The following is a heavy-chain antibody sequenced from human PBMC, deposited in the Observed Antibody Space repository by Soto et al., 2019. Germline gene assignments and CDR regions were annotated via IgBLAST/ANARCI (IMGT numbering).Heavy chain of an antibody. CDR2: ITDTGVST. V-gene: IGHV3-23*01. CDR3: ARDTPVVTFLFEH. Sequence: EVQLLESGGGLVQPGGSLRLSCAASGFTFYAYAMSWVRQAPGKGLEWVSGITDTGVSTYYADSVKGRFTISRDNSKNTLYLQMNSLRAEDTAVYYCARDTPVVTFLFEHSGQGALVTVSS. J-gene: IGHJ4*02. CDR1: GFTFYAYA. D-gene: IGHD4-4*01.